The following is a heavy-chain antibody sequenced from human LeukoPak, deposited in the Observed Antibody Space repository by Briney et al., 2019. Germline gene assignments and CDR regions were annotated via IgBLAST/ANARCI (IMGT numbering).Heavy chain of an antibody. Sequence: GASVKVSCKASGYTFTSYGISWVRQAPGQGLEWMGWISAYSGDTNYAQKFQGRATMTTDTSTSTAYMELRSLSSDDTAVYYCGRGPKAVGPHHDMDVWGRGTTVTVSS. V-gene: IGHV1-18*01. J-gene: IGHJ6*02. CDR2: ISAYSGDT. CDR3: GRGPKAVGPHHDMDV. CDR1: GYTFTSYG.